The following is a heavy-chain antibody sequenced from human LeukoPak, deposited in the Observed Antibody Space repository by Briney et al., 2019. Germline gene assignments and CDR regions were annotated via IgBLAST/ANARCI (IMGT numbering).Heavy chain of an antibody. V-gene: IGHV1-69*05. D-gene: IGHD3-10*01. Sequence: SVKVSCKASGGTFSSYAISWVRQAPGQGLEWMGRIIPIFGTANYAQKFQGRVTITTGESTSTAYMELSSLRSEDTAVCYCARGGYYGSGSYYKLGENWFDPWGQGTLVTVSS. J-gene: IGHJ5*02. CDR2: IIPIFGTA. CDR3: ARGGYYGSGSYYKLGENWFDP. CDR1: GGTFSSYA.